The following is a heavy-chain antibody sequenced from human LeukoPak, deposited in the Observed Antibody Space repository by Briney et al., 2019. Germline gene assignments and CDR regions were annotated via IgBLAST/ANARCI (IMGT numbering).Heavy chain of an antibody. Sequence: GGSLRLSCAASGFTVSSNYMSWVRQAPGKGLEWVSVIYSGGSTYYADSVKGRFTISRDNSKNTLYLRMNNLRAEDTAVYYCARDFSSGYYSWFDPWGQGTLVTVSS. CDR2: IYSGGST. CDR1: GFTVSSNY. D-gene: IGHD3-22*01. V-gene: IGHV3-53*01. J-gene: IGHJ5*02. CDR3: ARDFSSGYYSWFDP.